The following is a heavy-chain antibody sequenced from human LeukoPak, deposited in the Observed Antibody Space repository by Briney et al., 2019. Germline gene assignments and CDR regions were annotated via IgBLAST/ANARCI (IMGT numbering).Heavy chain of an antibody. Sequence: ASVKVSCKASRGTFSSYAISWVRQAPGQGLEWMGGIIPILGTANYAQKFQGRVTITADEFTSTAYMELSSLRSEDTAVYYCARDRAVAGMEYSDAFDIWGQGTMVTVSS. V-gene: IGHV1-69*01. J-gene: IGHJ3*02. CDR2: IIPILGTA. CDR3: ARDRAVAGMEYSDAFDI. CDR1: RGTFSSYA. D-gene: IGHD6-19*01.